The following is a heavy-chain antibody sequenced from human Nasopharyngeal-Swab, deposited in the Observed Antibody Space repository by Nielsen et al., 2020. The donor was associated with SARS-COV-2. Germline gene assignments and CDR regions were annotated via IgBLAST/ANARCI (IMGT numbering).Heavy chain of an antibody. Sequence: SETLSLTCTVSGGSISSSSYYWGWMRQPPGKGLEWIGSIYYSESTYYNPSLKSRVTISVDTSKNQFSLKLTSVTAADTAVYYCATKRFLEWLFWPGVRGTWFDPWGQGTLVTVSS. CDR3: ATKRFLEWLFWPGVRGTWFDP. J-gene: IGHJ5*02. V-gene: IGHV4-39*01. CDR2: IYYSEST. CDR1: GGSISSSSYY. D-gene: IGHD3-3*01.